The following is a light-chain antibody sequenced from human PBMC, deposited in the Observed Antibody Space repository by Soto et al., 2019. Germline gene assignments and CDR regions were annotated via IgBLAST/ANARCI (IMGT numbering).Light chain of an antibody. V-gene: IGKV1-5*03. Sequence: IQMTQSPSTLSASVLYIFTITFRASQSISSWLAWYQQKPGKAPKLLIYKASSLESGVPSRFSGSGSGTEFTLTISSLQPDDFATYYCQQYYSYWTFGQGTKVDIK. CDR2: KAS. CDR1: QSISSW. J-gene: IGKJ1*01. CDR3: QQYYSYWT.